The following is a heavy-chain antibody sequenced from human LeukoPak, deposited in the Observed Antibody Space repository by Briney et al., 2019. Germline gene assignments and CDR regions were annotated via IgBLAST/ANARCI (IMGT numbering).Heavy chain of an antibody. CDR1: GGSISSGSYY. V-gene: IGHV4-61*02. D-gene: IGHD6-19*01. CDR2: IYTSGST. J-gene: IGHJ4*02. CDR3: ARGEYVAVAGTLIFDY. Sequence: SETLSLTCTVSGGSISSGSYYWSWIRQPAGKGLEWIGRIYTSGSTNYNPSLKSRVTISVDTSKIQFSLKLSSVTAADTAVYYCARGEYVAVAGTLIFDYWGQGTLVTVSS.